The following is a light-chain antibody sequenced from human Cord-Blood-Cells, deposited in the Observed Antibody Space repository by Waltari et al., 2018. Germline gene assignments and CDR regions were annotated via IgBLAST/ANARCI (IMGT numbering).Light chain of an antibody. V-gene: IGLV1-40*01. CDR3: QSYDSSLSGWV. J-gene: IGLJ3*02. CDR1: SSNIGAGYD. CDR2: GNS. Sequence: QSVLTQPPSVSGAPGQRVTISCTGSSSNIGAGYDVHWYQQLPGTAPKLLIYGNSKRASGVPDRCSGSKSGTSASLAITGLQAEDEADYYCQSYDSSLSGWVFGGGTKLTVL.